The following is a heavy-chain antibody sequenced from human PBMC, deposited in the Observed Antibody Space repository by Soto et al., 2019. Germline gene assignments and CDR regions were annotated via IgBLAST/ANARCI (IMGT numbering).Heavy chain of an antibody. CDR3: AHYVSTSPAGWFDP. D-gene: IGHD3-10*02. J-gene: IGHJ5*02. CDR1: GLSLSTSGEA. CDR2: IYWDDDK. V-gene: IGHV2-5*02. Sequence: QITLKESGPTLVKPTQTLTLTCTFSGLSLSTSGEAVGWIRQPPGKALEWLALIYWDDDKRYNPTLKTRLTITKDTSKNQVVLTLTNMDPLDTATYYCAHYVSTSPAGWFDPWGQGILVTVSS.